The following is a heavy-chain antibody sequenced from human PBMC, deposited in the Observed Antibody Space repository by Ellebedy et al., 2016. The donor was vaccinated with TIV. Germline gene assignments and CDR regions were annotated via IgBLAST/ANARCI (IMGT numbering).Heavy chain of an antibody. CDR3: ARDSRVTTSYYYYGMDV. D-gene: IGHD4-17*01. V-gene: IGHV3-30-3*01. J-gene: IGHJ6*02. Sequence: GGSLRLSCAASGFTFSSYAMHWVLQAPGKGLEWVALISYDGSNKYYADSVKGRFTISRDNSKNTLYLQMNSLRAEDTAVYYCARDSRVTTSYYYYGMDVWGQGTTVTVSS. CDR2: ISYDGSNK. CDR1: GFTFSSYA.